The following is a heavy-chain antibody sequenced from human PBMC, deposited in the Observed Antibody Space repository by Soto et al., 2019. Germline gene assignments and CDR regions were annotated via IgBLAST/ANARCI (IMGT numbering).Heavy chain of an antibody. Sequence: QVLLQEPGPGVVKPSGTLSLTCVVSDKSISKDIWWNWVRQPPGQGLEWIGEVHHTKGALYNPALRSPVNVSAGLFNRKNFPEVDSLGAADTAGYYFAGAGFWNLDSWGQGTPVTVSS. CDR2: VHHTKGA. D-gene: IGHD1-1*01. V-gene: IGHV4-4*02. CDR3: AGAGFWNLDS. CDR1: DKSISKDIW. J-gene: IGHJ4*02.